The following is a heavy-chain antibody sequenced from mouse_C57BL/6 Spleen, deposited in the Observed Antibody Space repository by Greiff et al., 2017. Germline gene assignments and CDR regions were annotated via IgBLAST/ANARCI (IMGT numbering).Heavy chain of an antibody. CDR1: GFSFTSYG. Sequence: QVQLQQSGPGLVAPSQSLSITCTVSGFSFTSYGVSWVRQPPGKGLEWLGVIGGDGSTNYHSALISSLSISKDNSKSQVVLKLNSRQTDDTATYSCAATAVVATRGFAYWGQGTLVTVSA. V-gene: IGHV2-3*01. CDR3: AATAVVATRGFAY. D-gene: IGHD1-1*01. CDR2: IGGDGST. J-gene: IGHJ3*01.